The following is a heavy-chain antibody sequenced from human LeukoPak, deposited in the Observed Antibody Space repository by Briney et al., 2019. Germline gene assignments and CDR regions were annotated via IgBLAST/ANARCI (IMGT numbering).Heavy chain of an antibody. Sequence: ASETLSLTCAVYGGSFSGYYWGWIRQPPGKGLEWIGSIYYSGSTYYNPSLKSRVTISVDTSKNQFSLKLSSVTAADTAVYYCARTRYYYNSRSYGAPYYFDYWGQGTLVTVSS. V-gene: IGHV4-39*01. CDR1: GGSFSGYY. D-gene: IGHD3-10*01. CDR2: IYYSGST. J-gene: IGHJ4*02. CDR3: ARTRYYYNSRSYGAPYYFDY.